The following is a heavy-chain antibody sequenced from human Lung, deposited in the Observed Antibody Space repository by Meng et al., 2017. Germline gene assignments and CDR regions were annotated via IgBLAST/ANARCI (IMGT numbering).Heavy chain of an antibody. CDR2: IYHSGST. D-gene: IGHD2-21*01. CDR1: GGSISSDNW. Sequence: QVRLQGPGPGLVKPSGTLSLSCAVLGGSISSDNWWSWVRQPPGKGLEWIGEIYHSGSTNYNPSLKSRITISVDKPKNQFSLTLSSVTAADTAVYYCTKNDFYCLGYWGQGTLVTVSS. J-gene: IGHJ4*02. CDR3: TKNDFYCLGY. V-gene: IGHV4-4*02.